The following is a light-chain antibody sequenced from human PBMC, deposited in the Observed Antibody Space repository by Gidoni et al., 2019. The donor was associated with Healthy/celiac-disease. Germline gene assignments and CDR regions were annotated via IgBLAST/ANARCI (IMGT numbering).Light chain of an antibody. Sequence: EIVLTQSPGTLSLSPGERATLSCRASQSVSSSYLDWYQQKPGQAPRLLIYGASSRATGIPDRFSGSGSGTDFTLTISRLEPEDFAVYYCQQYGSSPPSTFGQGTKVEIK. V-gene: IGKV3-20*01. CDR3: QQYGSSPPST. CDR1: QSVSSSY. CDR2: GAS. J-gene: IGKJ1*01.